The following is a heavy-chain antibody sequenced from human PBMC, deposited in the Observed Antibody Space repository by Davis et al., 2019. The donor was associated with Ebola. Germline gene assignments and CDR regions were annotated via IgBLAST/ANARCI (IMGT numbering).Heavy chain of an antibody. J-gene: IGHJ4*02. D-gene: IGHD1-26*01. CDR2: IRIKANNYAT. Sequence: PGGSLRLSCAASGFTFSGSAMHWVRQASGKGLEWVGRIRIKANNYATAYAASVKGRFTISRDDSKNTAYLQMNSLKTEDTAVYYCTSTMSVGATEVDYWGQGTLVTVSS. V-gene: IGHV3-73*01. CDR1: GFTFSGSA. CDR3: TSTMSVGATEVDY.